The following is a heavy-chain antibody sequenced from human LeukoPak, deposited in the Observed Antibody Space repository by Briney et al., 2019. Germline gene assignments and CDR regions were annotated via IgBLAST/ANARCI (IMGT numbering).Heavy chain of an antibody. D-gene: IGHD1-14*01. CDR2: IYYSGST. CDR1: GGSISSSSYY. J-gene: IGHJ3*02. CDR3: ARGDHGAGDDAFDI. Sequence: SETLSLTCAVSGGSISSSSYYWGWIRQPPGKGLEWIGSIYYSGSTYYNPSLKSRVTISVDTSKNQFSLKLSSVTAADTAVYYCARGDHGAGDDAFDIWGQGQWSPSLQ. V-gene: IGHV4-39*07.